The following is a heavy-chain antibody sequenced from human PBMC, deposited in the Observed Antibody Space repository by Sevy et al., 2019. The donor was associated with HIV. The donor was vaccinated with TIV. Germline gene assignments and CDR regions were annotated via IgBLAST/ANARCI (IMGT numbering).Heavy chain of an antibody. J-gene: IGHJ4*02. CDR1: GFSFSDYW. D-gene: IGHD3-10*01. V-gene: IGHV3-7*03. Sequence: GGSLRLSCEASGFSFSDYWMTWVRQAPGKGLEWVANMRQDGRETYYVDSVKGRFTVSRDNAKNSRWRQMNSLRAEDTAGYYCARGIFGSGSRLGLGYWGQGTLVTVSS. CDR2: MRQDGRET. CDR3: ARGIFGSGSRLGLGY.